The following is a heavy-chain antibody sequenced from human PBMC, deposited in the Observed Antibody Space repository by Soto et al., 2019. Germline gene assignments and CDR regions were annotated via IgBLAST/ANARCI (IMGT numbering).Heavy chain of an antibody. V-gene: IGHV1-8*01. Sequence: QVQLVQPGAEVRKPGASVKVSCKASGDTFTTFDFNWVRQPTGQGLEWIGGMRANSGDTGHAQKFQGRVSMTRGTSMSTAYMELSSLRAEDTAVYDCARYIYGQGFKAWGQGTLVFVSS. CDR2: MRANSGDT. CDR1: GDTFTTFD. J-gene: IGHJ5*02. D-gene: IGHD3-3*02. CDR3: ARYIYGQGFKA.